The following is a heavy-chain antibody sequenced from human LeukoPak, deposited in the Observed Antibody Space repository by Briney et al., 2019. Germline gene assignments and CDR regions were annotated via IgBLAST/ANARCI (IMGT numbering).Heavy chain of an antibody. CDR1: GFTFSSYS. Sequence: GGSLRLSCAASGFTFSSYSMNWVRQAPGKGLEWVSAISATGGTTYYADSVKGRFTISRDNSKNTLYLQMNSLRAEDTAVYYCAKLEVMYYFDYWGQGTLVTVSS. V-gene: IGHV3-23*01. CDR2: ISATGGTT. CDR3: AKLEVMYYFDY. D-gene: IGHD3-16*01. J-gene: IGHJ4*02.